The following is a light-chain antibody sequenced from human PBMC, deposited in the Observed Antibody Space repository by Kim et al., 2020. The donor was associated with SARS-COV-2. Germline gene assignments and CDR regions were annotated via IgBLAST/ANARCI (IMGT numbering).Light chain of an antibody. CDR1: HNIDIS. CDR3: QQRGSWPPALT. V-gene: IGKV3-11*01. J-gene: IGKJ4*01. CDR2: DAA. Sequence: PAESATTSCRASHNIDISLAWYQKTPGQAPRLLIYDAAVRAAGIPDKCSGSGSGTDFTLTIGSLAPEDFAIYYCQQRGSWPPALTFGGGTKVDIK.